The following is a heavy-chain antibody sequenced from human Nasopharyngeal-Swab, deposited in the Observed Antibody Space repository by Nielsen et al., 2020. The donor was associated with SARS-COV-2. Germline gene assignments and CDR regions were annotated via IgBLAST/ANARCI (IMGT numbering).Heavy chain of an antibody. CDR2: IYPGDSDT. CDR1: GYSFTSYW. D-gene: IGHD2-2*01. Sequence: KVSCKGSGYSFTSYWIGWVRQMPGKGLEWMGIIYPGDSDTRYSPSFQGQVTISADKSISTAYLQWSSLKASDTAMYYCARYPRVVPAAPDYWGQGTLVTVSS. V-gene: IGHV5-51*01. J-gene: IGHJ4*02. CDR3: ARYPRVVPAAPDY.